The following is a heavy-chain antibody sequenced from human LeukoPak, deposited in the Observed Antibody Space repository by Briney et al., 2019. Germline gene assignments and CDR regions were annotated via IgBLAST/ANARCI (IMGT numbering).Heavy chain of an antibody. CDR1: GGSISSYY. Sequence: SETLSLTCTVSGGSISSYYWSWIRQPPGKGLEWIGYIYYSGSTNYNPSLKSRVTITVDTSKNQFSPKLSSVTAADTAVYYCARGSGWYWSFDYWGQGTLVTVSS. J-gene: IGHJ4*02. CDR3: ARGSGWYWSFDY. CDR2: IYYSGST. V-gene: IGHV4-59*01. D-gene: IGHD6-19*01.